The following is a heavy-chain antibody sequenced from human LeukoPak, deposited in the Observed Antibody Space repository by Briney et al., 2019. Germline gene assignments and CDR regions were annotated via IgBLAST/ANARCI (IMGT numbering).Heavy chain of an antibody. V-gene: IGHV4-4*02. CDR1: GGSISSSNW. CDR3: ARADSSSGGDFDY. J-gene: IGHJ4*02. Sequence: SGTLSLTCAVSGGSISSSNWWSWVRQPPGKGLEWIGEIYHSGSTNYNPSLKSRVTISVDTSKNQFSLKLSSVTAADTAVYYCARADSSSGGDFDYWGQGTLVTVSS. CDR2: IYHSGST. D-gene: IGHD6-13*01.